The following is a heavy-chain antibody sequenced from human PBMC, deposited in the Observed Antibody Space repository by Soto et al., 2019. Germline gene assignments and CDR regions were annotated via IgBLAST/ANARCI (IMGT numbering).Heavy chain of an antibody. V-gene: IGHV4-59*08. Sequence: SETLSLTCTVTGASVINDYWNWIRQPPGKGLEWIGFVYDSGSTSYNSSLKSRLTISVDTSKNQFSLKLNSVTAADTAVYFCARHLAYGMDVWGQGTTVTVSS. CDR1: GASVINDY. J-gene: IGHJ6*02. CDR2: VYDSGST. CDR3: ARHLAYGMDV.